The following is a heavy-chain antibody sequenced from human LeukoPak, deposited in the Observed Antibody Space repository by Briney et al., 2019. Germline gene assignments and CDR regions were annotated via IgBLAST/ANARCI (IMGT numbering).Heavy chain of an antibody. Sequence: ASVKVSCKTSEYTFTGYYMHWVRQAPGQGLEWMGWINPNSGDTNYAQKFQGRVTMTRDTSISTAYMELSRLRSDDTAVYYCARDSVRGVIYAFDIWGQGTMVTVSS. D-gene: IGHD3-10*01. CDR3: ARDSVRGVIYAFDI. V-gene: IGHV1-2*02. CDR1: EYTFTGYY. J-gene: IGHJ3*02. CDR2: INPNSGDT.